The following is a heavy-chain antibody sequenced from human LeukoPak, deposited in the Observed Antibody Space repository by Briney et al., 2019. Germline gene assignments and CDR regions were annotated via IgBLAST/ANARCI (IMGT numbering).Heavy chain of an antibody. V-gene: IGHV4-59*01. Sequence: PSETLSLTCTVSGGSISGSYWSWNRQPPGKGLEWIAYMYNSGSTNYNPSLKSRVTISIDTSKNQFSLKLSSLTAADTAIYYCARGIESYGDYGYWGQGILVTVSS. CDR2: MYNSGST. CDR1: GGSISGSY. CDR3: ARGIESYGDYGY. D-gene: IGHD4-17*01. J-gene: IGHJ4*02.